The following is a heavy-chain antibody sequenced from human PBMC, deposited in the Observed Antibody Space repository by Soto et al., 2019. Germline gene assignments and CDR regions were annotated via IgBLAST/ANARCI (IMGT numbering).Heavy chain of an antibody. D-gene: IGHD6-13*01. CDR2: IYPGDSDT. V-gene: IGHV5-51*01. J-gene: IGHJ6*02. CDR1: GYSFTSYW. Sequence: RGESLKISCKGSGYSFTSYWIGWVRQMPGKGLEWMGIIYPGDSDTRYSPSFQGQVTISADKSISTAYLQWSSLKASDTAMYYCARFIAAAEPGYYYGMDVWGQGTTVSVSS. CDR3: ARFIAAAEPGYYYGMDV.